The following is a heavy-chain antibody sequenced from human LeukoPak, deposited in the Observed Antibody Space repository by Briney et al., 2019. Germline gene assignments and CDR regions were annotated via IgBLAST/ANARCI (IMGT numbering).Heavy chain of an antibody. CDR1: AGSFSGNY. Sequence: SETLSLTCAVYAGSFSGNYWSCISHPPGKGLEWIGETNHSGRSHYNPSLKSRVTISVDTSKNQFTLKLSSVIAADTAVYYCGIAGAGKGTYWFDPWGQGTLVTVSS. D-gene: IGHD6-13*01. CDR3: GIAGAGKGTYWFDP. V-gene: IGHV4-34*01. J-gene: IGHJ5*02. CDR2: TNHSGRS.